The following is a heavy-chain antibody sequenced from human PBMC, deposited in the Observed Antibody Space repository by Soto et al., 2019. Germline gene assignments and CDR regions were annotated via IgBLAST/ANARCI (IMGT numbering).Heavy chain of an antibody. CDR1: GESFSGYY. CDR2: INHSGST. J-gene: IGHJ6*02. V-gene: IGHV4-34*01. D-gene: IGHD3-3*01. CDR3: ARGAVTIFGVVTNYGMDV. Sequence: SETLSLTCAVYGESFSGYYWCWIRQPPGTGLEWIGEINHSGSTNYNPSLTSRVTISVDTSKNQFSLTLSAVTAADTAVYYCARGAVTIFGVVTNYGMDVWGQGTTVTVS.